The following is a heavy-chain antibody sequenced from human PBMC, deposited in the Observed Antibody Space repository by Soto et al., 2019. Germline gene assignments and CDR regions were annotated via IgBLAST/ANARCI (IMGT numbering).Heavy chain of an antibody. CDR2: ISGSSIYI. CDR3: ARSETGMAPDY. J-gene: IGHJ4*02. V-gene: IGHV3-21*01. D-gene: IGHD7-27*01. CDR1: GFTFSSYA. Sequence: EVQLLESGGGLVQPGGSLRLSCAASGFTFSSYAMSWVRQAPGKGLEWVSAISGSSIYIYYAESLKGRFTISRDNAKNSLYLQMNSLTAEDTAVYYCARSETGMAPDYWGQGTLVTVSS.